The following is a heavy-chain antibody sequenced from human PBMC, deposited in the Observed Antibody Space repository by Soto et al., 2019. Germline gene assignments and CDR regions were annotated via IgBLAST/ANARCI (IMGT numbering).Heavy chain of an antibody. CDR1: GGSISSYY. Sequence: QVQLQESGPRLAKPSETLSLTCSVSGGSISSYYWSWIRQPPGKGLEWIGYIYYTGSTNYNPSLKSRVTISVDTSKNQFSLNLSSLTAADTAVYYCARDGEVASNLHWVDLWGQGTLVTVSS. D-gene: IGHD5-12*01. V-gene: IGHV4-59*01. CDR3: ARDGEVASNLHWVDL. CDR2: IYYTGST. J-gene: IGHJ5*02.